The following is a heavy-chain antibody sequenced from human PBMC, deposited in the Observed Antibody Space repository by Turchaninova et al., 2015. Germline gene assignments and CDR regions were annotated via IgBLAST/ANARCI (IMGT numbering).Heavy chain of an antibody. V-gene: IGHV3-23*04. CDR1: AFTFRNYV. D-gene: IGHD6-19*01. Sequence: EVQLVETGGGLVQPGGSLRLSCAASAFTFRNYVMTWVRPAPGKGLEWVSTISAGSSTTYSADSVKGRCTVSRDNSRNTLYLQLSSLRAEDSAVYYCARYSVAEIKRWFDPWGQGTLVTVSS. J-gene: IGHJ5*02. CDR3: ARYSVAEIKRWFDP. CDR2: ISAGSSTT.